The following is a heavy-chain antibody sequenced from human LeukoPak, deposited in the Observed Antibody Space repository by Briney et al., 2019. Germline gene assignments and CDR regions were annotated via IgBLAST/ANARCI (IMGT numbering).Heavy chain of an antibody. CDR3: ARVVWQLVPRKSEVRFDP. D-gene: IGHD6-6*01. CDR2: IYYSGST. V-gene: IGHV4-39*01. CDR1: GGSISSSSYY. J-gene: IGHJ5*02. Sequence: SETLSLTCTVSGGSISSSSYYWGWIRQPPGKGLEWIGSIYYSGSTYYNPSLKSRVTISVDTSKNQFSLKLSSVTAADTAVYYCARVVWQLVPRKSEVRFDPWGQGTLVTVSS.